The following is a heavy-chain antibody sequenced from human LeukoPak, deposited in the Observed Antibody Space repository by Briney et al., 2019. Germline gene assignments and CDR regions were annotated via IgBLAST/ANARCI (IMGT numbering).Heavy chain of an antibody. Sequence: GGSLRLSCAASGFTFSSYGMHWVRQAPGKGLEWVAVIWYDGSNKYYADSVKGRFTISRDNSKNTLYLQMNSPRAEDTAVYYCARRSRYCSSTSCYRSVDTAMVNYYYYGMDVWGQGTTVTVSS. J-gene: IGHJ6*02. D-gene: IGHD2-2*02. CDR1: GFTFSSYG. CDR2: IWYDGSNK. CDR3: ARRSRYCSSTSCYRSVDTAMVNYYYYGMDV. V-gene: IGHV3-33*01.